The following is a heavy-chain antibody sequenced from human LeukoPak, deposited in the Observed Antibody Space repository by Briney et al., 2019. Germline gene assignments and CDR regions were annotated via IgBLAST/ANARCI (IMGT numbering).Heavy chain of an antibody. CDR2: ISYDGSNK. V-gene: IGHV3-30-3*01. CDR3: ARDQYYYDSSGAFDI. D-gene: IGHD3-22*01. CDR1: GFTFSSYA. J-gene: IGHJ3*02. Sequence: GRSLRLSCAASGFTFSSYAMHWVRQAPGKGLEWGAVISYDGSNKYYADSVKGRFTISRDNSKNTLYLQMNSLRAEDTAVYYCARDQYYYDSSGAFDIWGQGTMVTVSS.